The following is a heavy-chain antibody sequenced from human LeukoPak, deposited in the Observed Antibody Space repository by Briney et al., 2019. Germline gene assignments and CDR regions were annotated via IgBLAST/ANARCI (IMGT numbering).Heavy chain of an antibody. D-gene: IGHD6-13*01. Sequence: ETLSLTCTVSGYSISSGYYWGWIRQPPGKGMEWVSSISSSSSYIYYADSVKGRFTISRDNAKNSLYLQMNSLRAEDTAVYYCARDEGSWHPFDFWGQGTMVTVSS. CDR1: GYSISSGYY. J-gene: IGHJ3*01. V-gene: IGHV3-21*01. CDR2: ISSSSSYI. CDR3: ARDEGSWHPFDF.